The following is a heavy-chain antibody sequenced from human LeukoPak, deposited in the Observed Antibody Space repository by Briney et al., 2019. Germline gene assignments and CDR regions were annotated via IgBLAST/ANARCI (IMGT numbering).Heavy chain of an antibody. D-gene: IGHD3-9*01. CDR2: IYYSGST. CDR1: GGSISSYY. V-gene: IGHV4-59*01. Sequence: SSETLSLTCTVSGGSISSYYWSWIRQPPGKGLEWIGYIYYSGSTNYNPSLKSRVTISVDTSKNQFSLKLSSVTAADTAVYYCARVSHYDILTGYYPLPWFDPWGQGTLVTVSS. J-gene: IGHJ5*02. CDR3: ARVSHYDILTGYYPLPWFDP.